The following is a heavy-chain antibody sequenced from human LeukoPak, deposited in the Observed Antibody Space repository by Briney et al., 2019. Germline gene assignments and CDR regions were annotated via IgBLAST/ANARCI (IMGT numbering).Heavy chain of an antibody. CDR1: GYTFTGYY. D-gene: IGHD3-22*01. Sequence: GASVKVSCKASGYTFTGYYMHWVRQAPGQGLEWMGWLNPNSGGTNYAQKFQGRVTMTRDTSISTAYMELSSLGSEDTAVHYCARMSYYDSSGDNWFDPWGQGTLVTVSS. J-gene: IGHJ5*02. CDR2: LNPNSGGT. V-gene: IGHV1-2*02. CDR3: ARMSYYDSSGDNWFDP.